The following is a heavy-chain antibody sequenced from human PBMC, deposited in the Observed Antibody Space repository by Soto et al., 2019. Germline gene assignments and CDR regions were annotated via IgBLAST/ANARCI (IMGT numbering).Heavy chain of an antibody. Sequence: PGESLKISCKGSGYMFTTYWIGWVRQVPGMGLEWMALIYPGDSDTRYSPSFLGQVIISADKSITTAYLQWGSLKASDTAMYYCAKLSMVDSFDLWGPGTMVTVSS. D-gene: IGHD2-8*01. V-gene: IGHV5-51*01. CDR1: GYMFTTYW. J-gene: IGHJ3*01. CDR2: IYPGDSDT. CDR3: AKLSMVDSFDL.